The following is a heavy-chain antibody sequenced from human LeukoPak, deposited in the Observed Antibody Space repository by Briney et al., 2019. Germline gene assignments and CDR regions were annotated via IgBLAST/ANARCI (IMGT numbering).Heavy chain of an antibody. J-gene: IGHJ4*02. CDR1: GGSISSCSYY. V-gene: IGHV4-61*02. CDR2: IYTSGST. D-gene: IGHD6-13*01. CDR3: ARDLFRQQLVPDY. Sequence: TLSLTCTVSGGSISSCSYYWSWIRQPAGKGLEWIGRIYTSGSTNYNPSLKSRVTIAVDTSKNQFSLKLRSVTAADTAVYYCARDLFRQQLVPDYWGQGTLVTVSS.